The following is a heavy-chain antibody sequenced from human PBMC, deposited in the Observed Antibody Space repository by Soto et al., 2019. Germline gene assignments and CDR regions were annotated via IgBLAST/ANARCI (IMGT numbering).Heavy chain of an antibody. D-gene: IGHD5-12*01. CDR2: MNPNSGNT. CDR1: GYTFTSYD. V-gene: IGHV1-8*01. J-gene: IGHJ4*02. CDR3: ARASSQRGYSGYECDY. Sequence: QVQLVQSGAEVKKPGASVKVSCKASGYTFTSYDIHWVRQATGQGLEWMGWMNPNSGNTGYAQKFQGRVTMTRNTSISTAYMELSSLRSEDTAVYYCARASSQRGYSGYECDYWGQGTLVTVSS.